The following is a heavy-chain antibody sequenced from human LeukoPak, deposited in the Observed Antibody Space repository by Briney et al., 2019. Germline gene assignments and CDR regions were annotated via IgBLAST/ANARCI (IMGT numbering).Heavy chain of an antibody. J-gene: IGHJ5*02. CDR1: GFTFSSYA. V-gene: IGHV3-23*01. D-gene: IGHD6-13*01. Sequence: GGSLRLSCAASGFTFSSYAMSWVRQAPGKGLEWVSAISGSGGSTYYADSVKGRFTISRDNSKNALYLQMNSLRAEDTAVYYCARETERIAAANVLPYNWFDPWGQGTLVTVSS. CDR3: ARETERIAAANVLPYNWFDP. CDR2: ISGSGGST.